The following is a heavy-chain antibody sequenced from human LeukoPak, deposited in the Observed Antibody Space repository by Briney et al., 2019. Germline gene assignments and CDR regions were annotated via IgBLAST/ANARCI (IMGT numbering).Heavy chain of an antibody. CDR1: GYTFTGYY. V-gene: IGHV1-2*04. Sequence: ASVKVSCKASGYTFTGYYMHWVRQAPGQGLEWMGWINPNSGGTNYAQKFQGWVTMTRDTSISTAYMELGRLRSDDTAVYYCARADLYYYGMDVWGKGTTVTVSS. CDR3: ARADLYYYGMDV. CDR2: INPNSGGT. J-gene: IGHJ6*04.